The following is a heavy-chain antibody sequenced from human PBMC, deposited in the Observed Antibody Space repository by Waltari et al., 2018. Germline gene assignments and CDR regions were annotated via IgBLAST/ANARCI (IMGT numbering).Heavy chain of an antibody. V-gene: IGHV4-59*01. CDR2: IYYSGST. CDR1: GGSISSYY. Sequence: QVQLQESVPALVTPSETLSLPSTVSGGSISSYYSSWSRQPPGKGLEWIGYIYYSGSTNYNPSLKSRVTISVDTSKNQFSLKLSSVTAADTAVYYCARLRGYSYGFDYWGQGTLVTVSS. CDR3: ARLRGYSYGFDY. J-gene: IGHJ4*02. D-gene: IGHD5-18*01.